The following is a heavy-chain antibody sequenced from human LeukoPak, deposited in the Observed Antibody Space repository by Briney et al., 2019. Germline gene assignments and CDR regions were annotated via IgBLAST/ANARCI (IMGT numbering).Heavy chain of an antibody. CDR3: AKGGYYYDSSGYGLH. Sequence: PGGSLRLSCAASGFTFSSYGMHWVRQAPGKGLEWVAFIRYDGSNKYYADSVKGRFTISRDNSKNTLYLQMNSLRAEDTAVYYCAKGGYYYDSSGYGLHWGQGTLVTVSS. CDR1: GFTFSSYG. D-gene: IGHD3-22*01. CDR2: IRYDGSNK. V-gene: IGHV3-30*02. J-gene: IGHJ4*02.